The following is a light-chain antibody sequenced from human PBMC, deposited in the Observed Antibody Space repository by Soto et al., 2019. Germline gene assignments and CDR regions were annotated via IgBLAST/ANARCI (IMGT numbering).Light chain of an antibody. V-gene: IGKV3-20*01. Sequence: EIVLTQSPGTLSLSPGERATLSCRASQSVSSSYLAWYQQKPGQAPRLLIYDASSRATGIPARFSGSGSGTDFTLTISRLEPGDFAVYYCQQYGTSPKTCGQGTKVEIK. CDR1: QSVSSSY. CDR3: QQYGTSPKT. J-gene: IGKJ1*01. CDR2: DAS.